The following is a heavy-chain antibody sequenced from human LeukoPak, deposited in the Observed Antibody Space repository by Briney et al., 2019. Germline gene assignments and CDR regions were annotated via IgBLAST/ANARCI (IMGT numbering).Heavy chain of an antibody. V-gene: IGHV4-39*01. CDR2: IYYSGSA. CDR1: GGSITRSSYY. D-gene: IGHD6-13*01. Sequence: PSETLSLTCTVSGGSITRSSYYWGWIRQPPGKGLEWIGSIYYSGSAYYNPSLKGRVSISIDTSKNQFSLTLNSVTAADTAVYFCAGRIVAAGSHPEYFQRWGQGILVTVSS. CDR3: AGRIVAAGSHPEYFQR. J-gene: IGHJ1*01.